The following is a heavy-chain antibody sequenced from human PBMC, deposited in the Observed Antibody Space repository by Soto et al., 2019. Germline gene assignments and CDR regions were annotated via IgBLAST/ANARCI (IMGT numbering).Heavy chain of an antibody. J-gene: IGHJ4*02. CDR2: IYYSGST. D-gene: IGHD3-16*01. CDR3: ARHSAPYADFDY. CDR1: GGSISSYY. V-gene: IGHV4-59*08. Sequence: PSETLSLTCTVSGGSISSYYWSWIRQPPGKGLEWIGYIYYSGSTSYHPSLKSRVTISVDTSKNQFSLKLSSVTAADTAVYYCARHSAPYADFDYWGQGTLVTVSS.